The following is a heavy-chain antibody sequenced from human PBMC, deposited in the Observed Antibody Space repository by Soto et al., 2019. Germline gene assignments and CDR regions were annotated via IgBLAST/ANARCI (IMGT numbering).Heavy chain of an antibody. D-gene: IGHD2-15*01. V-gene: IGHV3-33*01. CDR3: AREGRYCSGGSGYPRIGPFNI. Sequence: GGSLRLSCAASGFTFSSYGMHWVRPAPGKGLEWVAVIWYDGSNKYYADSVKGRFTISRDNSKNTLYLQMNSLRAEDTAVYYWAREGRYCSGGSGYPRIGPFNIWGQGTMVPFSS. CDR2: IWYDGSNK. J-gene: IGHJ3*02. CDR1: GFTFSSYG.